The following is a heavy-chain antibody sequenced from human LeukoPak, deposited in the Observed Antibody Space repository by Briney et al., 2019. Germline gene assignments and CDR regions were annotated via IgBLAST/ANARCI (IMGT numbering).Heavy chain of an antibody. V-gene: IGHV4-34*01. CDR1: GGSISGYY. CDR2: INHSGST. J-gene: IGHJ4*02. D-gene: IGHD2-21*01. CDR3: ARDNLRSDWTDY. Sequence: EPSETLSLTCTVSGGSISGYYWSWIRQPPGKGLEWIGEINHSGSTNYNPSLKSRFTISVDTSKNQFSLKLSSVTAADTAVYYCARDNLRSDWTDYWGQGTLVAVSS.